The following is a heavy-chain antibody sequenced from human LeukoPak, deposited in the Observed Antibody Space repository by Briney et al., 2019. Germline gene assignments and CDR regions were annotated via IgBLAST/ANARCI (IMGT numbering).Heavy chain of an antibody. D-gene: IGHD6-13*01. CDR2: IYHSGST. Sequence: ASETLSLTCTVSGYSISSGYYWGWIRQPPGKGLEWIGSIYHSGSTYYNPSLKSRVTISVDTSKNQFSLKLSSVTAADTAVYYCARARWEPGIGGIMYYFDYWGQGTLVTVSS. CDR3: ARARWEPGIGGIMYYFDY. CDR1: GYSISSGYY. J-gene: IGHJ4*02. V-gene: IGHV4-38-2*02.